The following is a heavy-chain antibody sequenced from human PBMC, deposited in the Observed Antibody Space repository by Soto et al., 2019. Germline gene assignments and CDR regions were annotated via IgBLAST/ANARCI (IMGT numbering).Heavy chain of an antibody. Sequence: KTSETLSLTCAVYGGSFIGYYCIFIRHPPFKWLEWIVEINHSGSTNYNPSLKSRVTISVDTSKNQFSLKLSSVTAADTAVYYCARAGTMVRGVIISPYYYYGMDVWGQGTTVTVSS. V-gene: IGHV4-34*01. J-gene: IGHJ6*02. CDR2: INHSGST. CDR3: ARAGTMVRGVIISPYYYYGMDV. D-gene: IGHD3-10*01. CDR1: GGSFIGYY.